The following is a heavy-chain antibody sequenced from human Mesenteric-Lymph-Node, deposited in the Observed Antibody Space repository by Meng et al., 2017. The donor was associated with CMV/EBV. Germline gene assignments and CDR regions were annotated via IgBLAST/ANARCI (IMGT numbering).Heavy chain of an antibody. V-gene: IGHV1-3*04. CDR3: ARDTKGYCDSTSCYWYFDL. CDR2: SNTANGDT. J-gene: IGHJ2*01. D-gene: IGHD2-2*01. CDR1: LTSSD. Sequence: LTSSDIHWVRQAPGQRLEWLVWSNTANGDTKYSQGFQGRVTITRDTSASTAYMELNSLTSEDTAVFYCARDTKGYCDSTSCYWYFDLWGRGTLVTVSS.